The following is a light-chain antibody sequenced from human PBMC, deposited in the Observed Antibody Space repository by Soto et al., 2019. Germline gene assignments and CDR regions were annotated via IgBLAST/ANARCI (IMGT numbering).Light chain of an antibody. CDR1: QSVSNW. V-gene: IGKV1-5*01. CDR2: DVS. Sequence: DIQMTQSPSTLSASVGERVTITCRASQSVSNWLAWYQQKPGKAPKLLIYDVSSLESWVPSRFSGSGSGTEFILTISSLQPDDFATYYCQQYDSYSWTFDQGTKVE. J-gene: IGKJ1*01. CDR3: QQYDSYSWT.